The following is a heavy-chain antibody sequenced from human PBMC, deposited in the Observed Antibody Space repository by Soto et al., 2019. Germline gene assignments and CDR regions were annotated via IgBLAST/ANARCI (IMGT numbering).Heavy chain of an antibody. CDR1: GFTFSSYG. J-gene: IGHJ3*02. V-gene: IGHV3-30*18. CDR2: ISYDGSNK. CDR3: AKSPGGYYSFDI. Sequence: PGGSLRLSCAASGFTFSSYGMHWVRQAPGKGLEWVAVISYDGSNKYYADSVKGRFTISRDNSKNTLYLQMNSLIAEDTAVYYCAKSPGGYYSFDIWGQGTMVT. D-gene: IGHD3-3*01.